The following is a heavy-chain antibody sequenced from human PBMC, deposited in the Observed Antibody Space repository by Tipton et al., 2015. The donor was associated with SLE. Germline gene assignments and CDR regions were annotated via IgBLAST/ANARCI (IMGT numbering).Heavy chain of an antibody. CDR3: ARAVADWGWLIVY. D-gene: IGHD7-27*01. J-gene: IGHJ4*02. V-gene: IGHV3-74*01. CDR1: GFTVGSHW. CDR2: IDHDGSGT. Sequence: GSLRLSCAASGFTVGSHWMHWVRQAPGKGLVSVSRIDHDGSGTSYADSVEDRFTISRDNTKKTLYLQMNSLRAEDTAVYYCARAVADWGWLIVYWGRGTQVTVSS.